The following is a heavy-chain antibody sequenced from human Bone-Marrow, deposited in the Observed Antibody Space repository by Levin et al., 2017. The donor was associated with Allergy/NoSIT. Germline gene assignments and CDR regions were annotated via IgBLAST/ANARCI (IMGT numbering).Heavy chain of an antibody. Sequence: GESLKISCAASGFTFSSYAMSWVRQAPGKGLEWVSAISGSGGSTYYADSVKGRFTISRDNSKNTLYLQMNSLSAEDTAVYYCAKDDPLVTVTEYYFDYWGQGTLVTVSS. J-gene: IGHJ4*02. D-gene: IGHD4-11*01. CDR2: ISGSGGST. CDR3: AKDDPLVTVTEYYFDY. CDR1: GFTFSSYA. V-gene: IGHV3-23*01.